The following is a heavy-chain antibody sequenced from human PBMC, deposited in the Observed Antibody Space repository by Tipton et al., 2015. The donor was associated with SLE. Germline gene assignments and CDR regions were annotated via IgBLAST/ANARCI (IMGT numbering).Heavy chain of an antibody. CDR3: ARVIDNRGFYINWFDP. CDR2: IYSSGTT. Sequence: LRLSCTVSGGSISSYYWSWIRQPPGKGLEWIGYIYSSGTTYFNPSLKSRITMSVDTSKNQFSLKLNSVTAADTAVYFCARVIDNRGFYINWFDPWGPGTLVTVSS. V-gene: IGHV4-31*02. J-gene: IGHJ5*02. CDR1: GGSISSYY. D-gene: IGHD2/OR15-2a*01.